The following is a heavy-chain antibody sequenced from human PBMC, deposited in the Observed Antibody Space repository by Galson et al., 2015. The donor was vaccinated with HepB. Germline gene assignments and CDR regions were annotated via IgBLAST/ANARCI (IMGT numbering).Heavy chain of an antibody. D-gene: IGHD2-15*01. CDR1: GYSFTSYW. CDR2: IYPGDSDT. V-gene: IGHV5-51*01. Sequence: QSGAEVKKPGESLKISCKGSGYSFTSYWIGWVRQMPGKGLEWMGIIYPGDSDTRYSPSFQGQVTISADKSISTAYLQWSSLKASDTAMYYCARRHCSGGSCHPLFGGWFDPWGQGTLVTVSS. CDR3: ARRHCSGGSCHPLFGGWFDP. J-gene: IGHJ5*02.